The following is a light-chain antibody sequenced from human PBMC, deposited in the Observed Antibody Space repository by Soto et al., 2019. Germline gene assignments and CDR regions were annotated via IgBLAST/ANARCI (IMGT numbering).Light chain of an antibody. V-gene: IGKV3-20*01. CDR3: QQYDTSPRT. J-gene: IGKJ1*01. CDR1: ESIVNNN. Sequence: VLTQSPGTLSLSPGERATLSCRASESIVNNNLAWYQQKPGQAPRLLISGASNRATGVPDRFSGSGSGSDFTLSISRLEPEDFAVYYCQQYDTSPRTFGQGTKVEI. CDR2: GAS.